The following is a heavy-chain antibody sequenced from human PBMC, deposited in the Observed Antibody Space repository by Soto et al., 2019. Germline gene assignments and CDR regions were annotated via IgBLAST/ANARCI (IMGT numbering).Heavy chain of an antibody. CDR2: IWYDGNNK. Sequence: QVQLVESGGGVVQPGRSLRLSCAASGFTFSNYGMHWVRQAPGKGLEWLAIIWYDGNNKYYADSVKGRFTISRDNSKNMLYLQMNSLRAEDTAVYHCARHQSGYNDYWGQGTLVTVSS. CDR3: ARHQSGYNDY. V-gene: IGHV3-33*01. J-gene: IGHJ4*02. D-gene: IGHD5-12*01. CDR1: GFTFSNYG.